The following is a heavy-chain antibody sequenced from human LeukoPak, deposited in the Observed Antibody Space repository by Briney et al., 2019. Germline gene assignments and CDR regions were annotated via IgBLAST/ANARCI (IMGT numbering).Heavy chain of an antibody. D-gene: IGHD2-15*01. Sequence: SETLSLTCTVSGGSISSSSYYWGWIRQPPGKGLEWIGSIYYSGSTYYNPSLKSRVTISVDTSKNQFSLKLSSVTAADTAVYYCARHDCSGGSCYYDYWGQGTLLTVSS. V-gene: IGHV4-39*01. CDR3: ARHDCSGGSCYYDY. CDR2: IYYSGST. CDR1: GGSISSSSYY. J-gene: IGHJ4*02.